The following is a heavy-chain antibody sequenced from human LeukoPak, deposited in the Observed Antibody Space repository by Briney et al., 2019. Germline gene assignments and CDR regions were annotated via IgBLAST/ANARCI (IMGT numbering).Heavy chain of an antibody. V-gene: IGHV3-21*01. CDR1: GFTFSSYS. Sequence: PGGSLRLSCAASGFTFSSYSMNWVRQAPGKGLEWVSSISSSSSYIYYADSVKGRFTISRDNAKNSLYLQMNSLRAEDTAVYYCTTSRLLGYCSGGSCYSDYYYYYYMDVWGKGTTVTVSS. D-gene: IGHD2-15*01. CDR3: TTSRLLGYCSGGSCYSDYYYYYYMDV. CDR2: ISSSSSYI. J-gene: IGHJ6*03.